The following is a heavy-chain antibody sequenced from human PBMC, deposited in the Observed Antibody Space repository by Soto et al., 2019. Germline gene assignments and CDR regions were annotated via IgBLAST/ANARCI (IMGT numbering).Heavy chain of an antibody. J-gene: IGHJ6*02. CDR3: TTLGAAAPRLFYGMDV. CDR1: GFTFSNAW. V-gene: IGHV3-15*07. Sequence: GGSLRLSCAASGFTFSNAWMNWVRQAPGKGLEWVGRIKSKTDGGTTDYAAPVKGRFTISRDDSKNTLYLQMNSLKTEDTAVNYCTTLGAAAPRLFYGMDVWGQGTTVTVSS. CDR2: IKSKTDGGTT. D-gene: IGHD1-26*01.